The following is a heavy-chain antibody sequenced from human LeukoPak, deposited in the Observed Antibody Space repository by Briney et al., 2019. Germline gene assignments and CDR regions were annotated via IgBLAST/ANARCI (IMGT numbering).Heavy chain of an antibody. Sequence: ASVKVSCKASGYTFTSYAMHWVRQAPGQRLEWMGWINAGNGNTKYSQKFQGRVTITRDTSASTAYMELSSLRSEDTAIYYCARGPSYYDFHHWGQGTLVTVSS. J-gene: IGHJ4*02. V-gene: IGHV1-3*01. D-gene: IGHD3-3*01. CDR1: GYTFTSYA. CDR3: ARGPSYYDFHH. CDR2: INAGNGNT.